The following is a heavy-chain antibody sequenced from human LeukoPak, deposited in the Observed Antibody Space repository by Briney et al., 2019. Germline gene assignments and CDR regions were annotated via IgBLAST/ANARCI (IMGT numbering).Heavy chain of an antibody. CDR1: GGSISSYY. CDR3: ARDPMVRGLVMDV. V-gene: IGHV4-59*01. CDR2: IYYSGST. J-gene: IGHJ6*04. D-gene: IGHD3-10*01. Sequence: SETLSLTCTVSGGSISSYYWSWIRQPPGKGLEWIGYIYYSGSTNYNPSLKSRVTISVDTSKNQFSLKLSSVTAADTAVYYCARDPMVRGLVMDVWGKGTTVTVSS.